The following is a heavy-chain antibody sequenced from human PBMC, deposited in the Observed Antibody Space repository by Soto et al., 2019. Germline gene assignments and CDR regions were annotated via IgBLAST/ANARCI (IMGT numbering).Heavy chain of an antibody. CDR3: ARAITVYGEYRAFDI. CDR2: IYPGDSDI. V-gene: IGHV5-51*01. J-gene: IGHJ3*02. Sequence: GESLKISCKGSGYNFNTNWIGWVRQMPGKGLEWLGIIYPGDSDIRYSPSLQGQVTISADKSIATAYLQWSSLKASDTAMYYCARAITVYGEYRAFDIWGQGTMVTVSS. D-gene: IGHD4-17*01. CDR1: GYNFNTNW.